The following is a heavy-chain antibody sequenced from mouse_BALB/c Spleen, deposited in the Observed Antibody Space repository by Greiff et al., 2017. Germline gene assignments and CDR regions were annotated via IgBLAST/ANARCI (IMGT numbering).Heavy chain of an antibody. CDR3: TGSFGTTVVVSDY. J-gene: IGHJ2*01. Sequence: EVQLQQSGTVLARPGASVKMSCKASGYTFTSYWMHWVKQRPGQGLEWIGAIYPGNSDTSYNHKFKGKAKLTAVTSTSTAYMELSSLTNEDSAVYYCTGSFGTTVVVSDYWGQGTTLTVSA. CDR1: GYTFTSYW. CDR2: IYPGNSDT. D-gene: IGHD1-1*01. V-gene: IGHV1-5*01.